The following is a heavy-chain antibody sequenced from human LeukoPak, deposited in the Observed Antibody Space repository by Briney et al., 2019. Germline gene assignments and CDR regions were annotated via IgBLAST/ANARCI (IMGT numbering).Heavy chain of an antibody. CDR2: IYYSGST. D-gene: IGHD3-10*01. V-gene: IGHV4-59*01. CDR3: ARDQGGSGSYYNRFDY. J-gene: IGHJ4*02. Sequence: SETLSLTCTVSGGSISSYYWSWIRQPPGKGLEWIGYIYYSGSTNYNPSLKSRVTISVDTSKNQFSLKLSSVTAADTAVYYCARDQGGSGSYYNRFDYWGQGTLVTVSS. CDR1: GGSISSYY.